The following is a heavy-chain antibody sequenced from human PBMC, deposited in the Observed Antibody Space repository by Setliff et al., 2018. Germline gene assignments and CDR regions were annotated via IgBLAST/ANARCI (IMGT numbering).Heavy chain of an antibody. CDR3: ARDRSYYASGSFTKWFDY. CDR2: IFYSGDT. CDR1: GVSITSHY. V-gene: IGHV4-59*11. D-gene: IGHD3-10*01. Sequence: SETLSLTCTVSGVSITSHYWSWIRQPPGKGLEWIGFIFYSGDTNSNPSLKSRVTMSVDTSKNQFSLKLNSVTAADTATYYCARDRSYYASGSFTKWFDYWGQGALVTVSS. J-gene: IGHJ4*02.